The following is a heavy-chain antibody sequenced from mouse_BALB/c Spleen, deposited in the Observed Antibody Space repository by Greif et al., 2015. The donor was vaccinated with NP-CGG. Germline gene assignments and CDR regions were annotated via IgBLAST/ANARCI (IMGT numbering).Heavy chain of an antibody. J-gene: IGHJ3*01. CDR3: ARFGGYYGWDGAY. CDR2: IYPGDGDT. CDR1: GYAFSSYW. Sequence: QVQLQQPGAELVRPGSSVKISCKASGYAFSSYWMNWVKQRPGQGLEWIGQIYPGDGDTNYNGKFKGKATLTADKSSSTAYMQLSSLTSEDSAVYFCARFGGYYGWDGAYLGQGTLVTVSA. D-gene: IGHD1-2*01. V-gene: IGHV1-80*01.